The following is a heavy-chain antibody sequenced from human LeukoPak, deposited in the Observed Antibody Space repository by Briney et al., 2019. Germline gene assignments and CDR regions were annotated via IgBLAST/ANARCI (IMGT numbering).Heavy chain of an antibody. CDR1: GFTLSSHN. D-gene: IGHD2-21*02. J-gene: IGHJ6*02. CDR2: IKLDGSEK. Sequence: GGSLRLSCVASGFTLSSHNINWVRQAPGKGLEWVANIKLDGSEKNYVDSVKSRFTISRDNTKNSLYLQMNSLRVEDTAVFYCARDNCGGDCYHYYYGMDVWGQGTTVTVSS. V-gene: IGHV3-7*03. CDR3: ARDNCGGDCYHYYYGMDV.